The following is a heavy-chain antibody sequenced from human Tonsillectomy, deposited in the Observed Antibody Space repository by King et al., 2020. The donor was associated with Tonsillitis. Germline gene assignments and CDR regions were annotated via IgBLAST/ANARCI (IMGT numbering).Heavy chain of an antibody. V-gene: IGHV4-59*01. CDR2: IYYSGST. CDR3: ARDPSIAARPWAFDI. CDR1: GGSISSYH. J-gene: IGHJ3*02. Sequence: QLQESGPGLVKPSETLSLTCTVSGGSISSYHWSWIRQPPGKGLEWIGYIYYSGSTNYNPSLKSRVTISVDTSKNQFSLKLSSVTAADTAVYYCARDPSIAARPWAFDIWGQGTMVTVSS. D-gene: IGHD6-6*01.